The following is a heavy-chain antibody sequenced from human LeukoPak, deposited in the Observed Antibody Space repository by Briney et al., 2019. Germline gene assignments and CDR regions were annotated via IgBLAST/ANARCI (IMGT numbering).Heavy chain of an antibody. CDR1: GFTFSTDW. Sequence: GSLRLSCAASGFTFSTDWMHWVRQAPGKGLVWVSRISTDGSITSYADSVKGRFTISRDNAKDTLYLQMNSLRAEDAAVYYCARHLNYYLDYWGQGTLVTVSS. CDR3: ARHLNYYLDY. J-gene: IGHJ4*02. V-gene: IGHV3-74*01. D-gene: IGHD3-10*01. CDR2: ISTDGSIT.